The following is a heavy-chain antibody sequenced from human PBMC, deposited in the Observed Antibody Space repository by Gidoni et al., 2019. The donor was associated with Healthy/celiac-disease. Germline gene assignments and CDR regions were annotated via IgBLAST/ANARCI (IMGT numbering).Heavy chain of an antibody. V-gene: IGHV3-15*01. CDR3: TTRAYGDYARTWKNWYFDL. Sequence: EVQLVESGGGLVKPGGSLRLSCAASGFPLSNAWMSWVRQAPGKGLEWVGRIKSKTDGGTTDYAAPVKGRFTISRDDSKNTLYLQMNSLKTEDTAVYYCTTRAYGDYARTWKNWYFDLWGRGTLVTVSS. J-gene: IGHJ2*01. CDR2: IKSKTDGGTT. D-gene: IGHD4-17*01. CDR1: GFPLSNAW.